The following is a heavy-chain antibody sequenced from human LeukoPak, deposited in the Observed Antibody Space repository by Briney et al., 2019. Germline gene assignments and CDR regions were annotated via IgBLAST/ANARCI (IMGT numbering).Heavy chain of an antibody. CDR3: ATGRWGVDY. D-gene: IGHD3-16*01. Sequence: GASVKVSCKASGYTFSRYGISWVRQAPGQGLEWMGWISAHNGNTNYAQKFQGRVAMTTDTSTSTAYMELRSLRSDDTAVYYCATGRWGVDYWGQGTLVTVSS. CDR1: GYTFSRYG. V-gene: IGHV1-18*01. CDR2: ISAHNGNT. J-gene: IGHJ4*02.